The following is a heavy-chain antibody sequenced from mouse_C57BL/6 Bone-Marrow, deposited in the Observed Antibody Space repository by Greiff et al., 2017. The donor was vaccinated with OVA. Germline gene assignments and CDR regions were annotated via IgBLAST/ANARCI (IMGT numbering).Heavy chain of an antibody. D-gene: IGHD1-1*01. CDR2: INYDGSST. J-gene: IGHJ2*01. V-gene: IGHV5-16*01. CDR1: GFTFSDYY. CDR3: AREGHYYGSSYSYYFDY. Sequence: EVQLVESEGGLVQPGSSMKLSCTASGFTFSDYYMAWVRQVPEKGLEWVANINYDGSSTYYLDSLKSRFIISRDNAKNILYLQMSSLKSEDTATYYCAREGHYYGSSYSYYFDYWGQGTTLTVSS.